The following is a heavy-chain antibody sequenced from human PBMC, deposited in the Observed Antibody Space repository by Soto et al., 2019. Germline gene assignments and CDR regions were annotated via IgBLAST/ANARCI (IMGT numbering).Heavy chain of an antibody. J-gene: IGHJ6*02. CDR2: IKSETFGATT. CDR3: ATGPGGGSVNLGGMDV. V-gene: IGHV3-15*01. Sequence: EVQLVESGGDLVEPGGSLRLSCAASGFTFTNAWLSWVRQAPGKGLEWIGRIKSETFGATTDYIAPVKGRFTISRDDSKNTLYLQLNCLKTEDTAIYYCATGPGGGSVNLGGMDVWRQGTTVTVSS. CDR1: GFTFTNAW. D-gene: IGHD2-15*01.